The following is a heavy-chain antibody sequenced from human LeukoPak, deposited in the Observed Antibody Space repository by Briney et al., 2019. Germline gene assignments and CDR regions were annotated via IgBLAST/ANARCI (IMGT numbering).Heavy chain of an antibody. V-gene: IGHV3-53*01. CDR3: VIRSSYRIPQPFDY. D-gene: IGHD3-10*01. Sequence: GGSLRLSCAASGFTFSSCEMSWVRQAPGKGLEYVSILYGGSNTYYTESVKGRFTISRDSSKNTLYLQMNSLRAEDTAVYYCVIRSSYRIPQPFDYWGQGMRVTVSS. CDR1: GFTFSSCE. J-gene: IGHJ4*02. CDR2: LYGGSNT.